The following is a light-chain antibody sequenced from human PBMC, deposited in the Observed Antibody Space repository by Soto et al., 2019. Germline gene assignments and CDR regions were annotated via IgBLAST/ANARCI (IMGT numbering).Light chain of an antibody. CDR3: QQFGISPRT. CDR2: GSS. Sequence: EIVLTRSPGTLSLFPGERATLSCRASQTISSSFVAWYQQKPGQAPRLLIYGSSTRATGIPDRFSGSGSGTDFTLTITRLDPEDFAVYYCQQFGISPRTFGQGTKLE. CDR1: QTISSSF. J-gene: IGKJ2*01. V-gene: IGKV3-20*01.